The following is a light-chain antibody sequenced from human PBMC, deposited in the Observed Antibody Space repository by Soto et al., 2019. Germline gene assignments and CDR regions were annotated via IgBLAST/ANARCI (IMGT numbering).Light chain of an antibody. J-gene: IGKJ1*01. CDR1: QGISSR. CDR3: QQANSFPPT. V-gene: IGKV1-12*01. CDR2: AAS. Sequence: DIQMTQSPSSVSASVGDRVTITCRASQGISSRLASYQQKPGKAPELLIYAASSLQSGVRSRFSGSGSGTDFTLTISSLQPEDFATYYCQQANSFPPTFGQGTKVEIK.